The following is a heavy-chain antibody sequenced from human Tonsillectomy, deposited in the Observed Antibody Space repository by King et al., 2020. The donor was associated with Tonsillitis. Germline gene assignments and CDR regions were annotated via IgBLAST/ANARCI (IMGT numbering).Heavy chain of an antibody. Sequence: QLVQSGGGLVKPGGSLRLSCAASGFSFSNAWMSWVRQAPGMGLEWVGRIKTKTDGETIDYAAPVKGRFTISRDDSKNTLYLEMNSLKIEDTAVYYCTTDYYDFWSGYDYWGQGTLVTVSS. CDR1: GFSFSNAW. CDR2: IKTKTDGETI. CDR3: TTDYYDFWSGYDY. J-gene: IGHJ4*02. D-gene: IGHD3-3*01. V-gene: IGHV3-15*01.